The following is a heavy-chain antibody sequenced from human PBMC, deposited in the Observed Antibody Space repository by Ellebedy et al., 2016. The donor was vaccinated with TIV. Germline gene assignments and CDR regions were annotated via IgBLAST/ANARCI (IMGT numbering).Heavy chain of an antibody. CDR1: GYTLTELS. D-gene: IGHD5-24*01. Sequence: AASVKVSCKVSGYTLTELSMHWVRQAPGKGLEWMGGFDPEDGETIYAQKFQGRVTMTEDTSTDTAYMELRSLRSDDTAVYYCARSAGDYFDYWGQGTLVTVSS. CDR3: ARSAGDYFDY. CDR2: FDPEDGET. V-gene: IGHV1-24*01. J-gene: IGHJ4*02.